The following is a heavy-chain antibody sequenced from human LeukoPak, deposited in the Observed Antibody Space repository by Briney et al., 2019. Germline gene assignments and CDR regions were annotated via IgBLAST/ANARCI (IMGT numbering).Heavy chain of an antibody. CDR3: AKDARFGELLVGKSYYFDY. CDR1: GFTFSSYG. J-gene: IGHJ4*02. CDR2: IWNDGSNK. Sequence: PGRSLRLYCAAYGFTFSSYGMHWVRQAPGKGLEWVAVIWNDGSNKYYADSVKGRFTISRDNSKNTLYLQMNSLRAEDTAVYYCAKDARFGELLVGKSYYFDYWGQGTLVTVSS. D-gene: IGHD3-10*01. V-gene: IGHV3-33*06.